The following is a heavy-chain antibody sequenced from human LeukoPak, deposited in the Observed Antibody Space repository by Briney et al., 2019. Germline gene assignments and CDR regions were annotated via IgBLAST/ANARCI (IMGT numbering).Heavy chain of an antibody. CDR3: ARDRSSSGLLFDY. J-gene: IGHJ4*02. CDR2: IYYSGST. Sequence: SETLSLTCTVSGGSISSYYWSWIRQPPGKGLEWIGSIYYSGSTYYNPSLKSRVTISVDTSKNQFSLKLNSVTPEDTAVYYCARDRSSSGLLFDYWSQGTLVTVSS. CDR1: GGSISSYY. D-gene: IGHD6-19*01. V-gene: IGHV4-59*05.